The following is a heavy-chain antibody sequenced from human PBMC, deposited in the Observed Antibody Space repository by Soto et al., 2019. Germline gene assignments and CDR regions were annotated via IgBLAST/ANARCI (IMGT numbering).Heavy chain of an antibody. Sequence: QVQLVQSGAEVKKPGASVKVSCKASGYTFTSYDINWVRQATGQGLEWMGWMNPNSGNTGYAQKFQGRVTMTRNTSISTAYMELSSLRSEDTAVYYCARSLCYGDKGGYYYYYMDGWGKGTTVTVSS. CDR2: MNPNSGNT. J-gene: IGHJ6*03. V-gene: IGHV1-8*01. CDR3: ARSLCYGDKGGYYYYYMDG. CDR1: GYTFTSYD. D-gene: IGHD4-17*01.